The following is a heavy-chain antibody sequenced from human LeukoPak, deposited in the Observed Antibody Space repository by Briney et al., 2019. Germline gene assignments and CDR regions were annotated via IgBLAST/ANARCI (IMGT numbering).Heavy chain of an antibody. J-gene: IGHJ6*02. CDR3: ARGQIFETMDV. D-gene: IGHD3-3*01. CDR1: GCTFTGYH. CDR2: INPSGGAT. V-gene: IGHV1-46*01. Sequence: ASVKVSCKAPGCTFTGYHMHWVRQAPGQGLEWMGRINPSGGATSYAQKFQGRVTMTRDTSTSTVYMQLSSLRSEDTAVYYCARGQIFETMDVWGQGTTVTVSS.